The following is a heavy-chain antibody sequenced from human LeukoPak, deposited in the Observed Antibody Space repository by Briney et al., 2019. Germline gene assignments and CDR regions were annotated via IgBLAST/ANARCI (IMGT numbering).Heavy chain of an antibody. CDR1: GFTFDDYT. CDR2: ISWDGGST. V-gene: IGHV3-43*01. CDR3: AKGPYPYYFDY. J-gene: IGHJ4*02. Sequence: SGGSLRLSCAASGFTFDDYTMHWVRQAPGKGLEWVSLISWDGGSTYYADPVKGRFTISRDNSKNSLYLQMNSLRTEDTALYYCAKGPYPYYFDYWGQGTLVTVSS.